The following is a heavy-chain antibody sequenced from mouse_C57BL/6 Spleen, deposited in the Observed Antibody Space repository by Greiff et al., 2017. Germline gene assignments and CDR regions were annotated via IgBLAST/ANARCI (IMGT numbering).Heavy chain of an antibody. CDR1: GYTFTSYD. V-gene: IGHV1-85*01. CDR3: ARGDDYDVNAMDY. CDR2: IYPRDGST. J-gene: IGHJ4*01. D-gene: IGHD2-4*01. Sequence: VKLMESGPELVKPGASVKLSCKASGYTFTSYDINWVKQRPGQGLEWIGWIYPRDGSTKYNEKFKGKATLTVDTSSSTAYMELHSLTSEDSAVYFCARGDDYDVNAMDYWGQGTSVTVSS.